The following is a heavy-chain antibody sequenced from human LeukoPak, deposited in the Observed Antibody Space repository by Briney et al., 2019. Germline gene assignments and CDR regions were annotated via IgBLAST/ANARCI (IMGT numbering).Heavy chain of an antibody. Sequence: SETLSLTCTVSGGSISSYYWSWIRQPAGKGLEWIGRIYTSGSTNYNPSLKSRVTMSVDTSKNQFSLKLSSVTAADTAVYYCATTYYDFWSGYEGDYWGQGTLVTVSS. CDR3: ATTYYDFWSGYEGDY. CDR1: GGSISSYY. CDR2: IYTSGST. J-gene: IGHJ4*02. D-gene: IGHD3-3*01. V-gene: IGHV4-4*07.